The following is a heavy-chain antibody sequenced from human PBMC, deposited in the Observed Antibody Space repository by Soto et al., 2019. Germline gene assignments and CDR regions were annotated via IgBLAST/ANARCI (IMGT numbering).Heavy chain of an antibody. V-gene: IGHV1-18*01. CDR1: GYTFTSYG. J-gene: IGHJ4*02. CDR3: ARASTYYDSSGYSTTPLYFDY. Sequence: ASVKVSCKASGYTFTSYGISWVRQAPGQGLEWMGWISAYNGNTNYAQKLQGRVTMTTDTSTSTAYMELRSLRSDDTAVYYCARASTYYDSSGYSTTPLYFDYWGQGTRVTVSS. D-gene: IGHD3-22*01. CDR2: ISAYNGNT.